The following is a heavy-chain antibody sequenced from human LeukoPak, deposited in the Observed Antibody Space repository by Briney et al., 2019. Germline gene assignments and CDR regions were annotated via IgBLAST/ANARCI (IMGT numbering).Heavy chain of an antibody. J-gene: IGHJ4*02. V-gene: IGHV1-2*02. Sequence: ASVKVSCKASEYTFSGYYVHWVRQAPGQGLEWMGWINPNAGGTKFAQMFQGRVTMTRDTSINTAYMELNRLRSVDTAVYYCARAPYSSGWYAYFDYWGQGTLVTVSS. CDR2: INPNAGGT. CDR1: EYTFSGYY. D-gene: IGHD6-19*01. CDR3: ARAPYSSGWYAYFDY.